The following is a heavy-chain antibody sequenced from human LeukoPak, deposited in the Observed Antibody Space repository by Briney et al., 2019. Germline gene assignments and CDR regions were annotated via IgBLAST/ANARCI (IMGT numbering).Heavy chain of an antibody. CDR3: ARERVVGATTYFDY. CDR1: GFTFSDYY. D-gene: IGHD1-26*01. Sequence: PGGSLRLSCAASGFTFSDYYMSWIRQAPGKGLEWVSYISSSGSTIYYADSVKGRFTISRDNAKNSLYLQMNSLRAEDTAVYYCARERVVGATTYFDYWGQGTLVTVSS. CDR2: ISSSGSTI. J-gene: IGHJ4*02. V-gene: IGHV3-11*01.